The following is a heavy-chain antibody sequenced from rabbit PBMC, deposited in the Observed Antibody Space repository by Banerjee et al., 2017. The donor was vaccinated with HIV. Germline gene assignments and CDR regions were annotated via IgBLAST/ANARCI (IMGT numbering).Heavy chain of an antibody. D-gene: IGHD8-1*01. CDR3: TRRDASSSTHVYNL. V-gene: IGHV1S45*01. CDR1: GIDFSSYYY. J-gene: IGHJ4*01. CDR2: IDTGSRGYT. Sequence: QQQLEESGGGLVKPGGTLTLTCKASGIDFSSYYYMCWVRQAPGKGLEWIACIDTGSRGYTWYTSWAKGRFTISKTSSTTVTLQMTSLTAADTATYFCTRRDASSSTHVYNLWGQGTLVTVS.